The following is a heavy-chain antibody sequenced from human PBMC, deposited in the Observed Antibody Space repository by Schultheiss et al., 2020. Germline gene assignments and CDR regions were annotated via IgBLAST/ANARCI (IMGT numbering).Heavy chain of an antibody. CDR2: ISYDGTNK. D-gene: IGHD2-15*01. V-gene: IGHV3-30*03. CDR1: GFTLDDYS. CDR3: ARESLGCIGDMCLPYFDY. J-gene: IGHJ4*02. Sequence: GGSLRLSCAASGFTLDDYSMRWVRQVPGKGLEWVAVISYDGTNKYYTDSVKGRFTISRDNSKNTLYLQMNSLRVEDTAVYYCARESLGCIGDMCLPYFDYWGQGTLVTVSS.